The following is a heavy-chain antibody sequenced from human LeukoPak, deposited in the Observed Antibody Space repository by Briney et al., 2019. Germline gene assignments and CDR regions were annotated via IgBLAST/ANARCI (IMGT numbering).Heavy chain of an antibody. CDR2: INHSGST. J-gene: IGHJ4*02. CDR3: ARGGNDYGDYVFGEDFDY. V-gene: IGHV4-34*01. D-gene: IGHD4-17*01. Sequence: PSETLSLTCNVSGGSISNYYWSWIRQPPGKGLEWIGEINHSGSTNYNPSLKSRVTISVDTSKNQFSLKLSSVTAADTAVYYCARGGNDYGDYVFGEDFDYWGQGTLVTVSS. CDR1: GGSISNYY.